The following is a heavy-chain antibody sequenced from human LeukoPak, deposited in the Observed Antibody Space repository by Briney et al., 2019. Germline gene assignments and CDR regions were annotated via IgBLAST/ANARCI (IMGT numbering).Heavy chain of an antibody. CDR1: GFTFSSYA. Sequence: GGSLRLSCAASGFTFSSYAMSWVRQAPGKGLEWVSAISGSAGSTYYADSVKGRFTISRDNSKNTLYLQMNSLRAEDTAVYYCAKVLSIAARPSGYYYYYGMDVWGQGTTVTVSS. CDR2: ISGSAGST. J-gene: IGHJ6*02. CDR3: AKVLSIAARPSGYYYYYGMDV. V-gene: IGHV3-23*01. D-gene: IGHD6-6*01.